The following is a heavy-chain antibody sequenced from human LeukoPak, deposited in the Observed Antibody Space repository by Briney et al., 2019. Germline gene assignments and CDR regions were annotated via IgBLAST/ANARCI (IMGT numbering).Heavy chain of an antibody. D-gene: IGHD2-15*01. CDR3: ARGNYCSGGSCYDGAFDY. CDR1: GYTFTSYY. J-gene: IGHJ4*02. V-gene: IGHV1-46*01. CDR2: INPSGGST. Sequence: GASVKVSCKASGYTFTSYYMHWVRQAPGQGLEWMGIINPSGGSTSYAQKFQGRVTMTRDTSTSAVYMELRSLRSDDTAVYYCARGNYCSGGSCYDGAFDYWGQGTLVTVSS.